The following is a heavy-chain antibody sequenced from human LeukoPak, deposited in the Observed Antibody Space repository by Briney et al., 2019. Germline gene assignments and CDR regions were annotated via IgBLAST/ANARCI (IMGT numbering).Heavy chain of an antibody. CDR2: INPNSGGT. Sequence: ASVNVSCKASGYTFTGYYMHWVRQAPGQGLEWMGWINPNSGGTNHAQKFQGRVTMTRDTSISTAYMELSRLRSDDTAVYYCARGFTITMIPASNLDYWGQGTLVAVSS. J-gene: IGHJ4*02. D-gene: IGHD3-22*01. V-gene: IGHV1-2*02. CDR1: GYTFTGYY. CDR3: ARGFTITMIPASNLDY.